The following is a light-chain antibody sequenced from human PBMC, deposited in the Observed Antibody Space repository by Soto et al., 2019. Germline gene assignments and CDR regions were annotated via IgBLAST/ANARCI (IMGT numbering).Light chain of an antibody. Sequence: DIQLTQSPSFVSASVGDRITITCRTSQDITNHLAWYQQKPGKAPNLLIYAAFTLHRGVPSRFSGSGSGADFTLTISSLQPGDLATYYCQQLNSYPLTFGGGTKVDIK. CDR1: QDITNH. CDR2: AAF. V-gene: IGKV1-9*01. CDR3: QQLNSYPLT. J-gene: IGKJ4*01.